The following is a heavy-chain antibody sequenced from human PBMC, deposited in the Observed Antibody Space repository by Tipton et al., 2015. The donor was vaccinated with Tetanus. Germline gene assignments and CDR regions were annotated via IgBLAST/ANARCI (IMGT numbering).Heavy chain of an antibody. Sequence: SLRLSCATSGLSFSGYGLHWLRQAPGKGLEWVALVAYDGNNKYYADSVKGRFTISRDNSKDTLYLQLSSLRVEDTAVYYCATARNKVSITRLQYWGPGTLVTVSS. J-gene: IGHJ4*02. CDR2: VAYDGNNK. D-gene: IGHD3-10*01. CDR3: ATARNKVSITRLQY. CDR1: GLSFSGYG. V-gene: IGHV3-30-3*01.